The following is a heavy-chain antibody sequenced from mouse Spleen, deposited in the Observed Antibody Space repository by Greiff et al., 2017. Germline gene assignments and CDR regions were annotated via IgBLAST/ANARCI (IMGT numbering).Heavy chain of an antibody. Sequence: EVKVVESGGGLVKPGGSLKLSCAASGFTFSSYAMSWVRQTPEKRLEWVATISDGGSYTYYPDNVKGRFTISRDNAKNNLYLQMSHLKSEDTAMYYCARDRDYSNYEAMDYWGQGTSVTVSS. J-gene: IGHJ4*01. CDR1: GFTFSSYA. D-gene: IGHD2-5*01. CDR3: ARDRDYSNYEAMDY. CDR2: ISDGGSYT. V-gene: IGHV5-4*01.